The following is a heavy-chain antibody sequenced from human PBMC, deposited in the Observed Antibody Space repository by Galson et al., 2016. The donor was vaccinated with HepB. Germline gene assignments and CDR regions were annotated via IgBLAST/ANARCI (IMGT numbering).Heavy chain of an antibody. CDR3: TRGRYCSSAICPGAFDC. Sequence: QSGAEVKKPGESLKISCKGSGYNFTSYWIGWVRQMPGKGLEWMGIIYPGDSEARYSPSFQGQVTLSDDKSISTAYLQWNSLKASDTAMYYCTRGRYCSSAICPGAFDCWGQGTLVTVSS. V-gene: IGHV5-51*01. D-gene: IGHD2-2*01. CDR2: IYPGDSEA. CDR1: GYNFTSYW. J-gene: IGHJ4*02.